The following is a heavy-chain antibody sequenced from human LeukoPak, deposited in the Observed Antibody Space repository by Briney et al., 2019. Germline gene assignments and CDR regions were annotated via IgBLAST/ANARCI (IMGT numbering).Heavy chain of an antibody. Sequence: PSETLSLTCAVYGGSFSGYYWSWIRQPPGKGLEWIGEINHSGSTNYNPSLKSRVTISVDTSKNQFSMKLSSVTAADTAVYYCARGLTFVGANPNFDYWGQGTLVTVSS. D-gene: IGHD1-26*01. V-gene: IGHV4-34*01. CDR2: INHSGST. CDR3: ARGLTFVGANPNFDY. J-gene: IGHJ4*02. CDR1: GGSFSGYY.